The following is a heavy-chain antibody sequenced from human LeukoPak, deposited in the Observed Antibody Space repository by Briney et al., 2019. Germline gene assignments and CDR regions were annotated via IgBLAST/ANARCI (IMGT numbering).Heavy chain of an antibody. CDR2: IIPIFGTA. V-gene: IGHV1-69*06. D-gene: IGHD6-13*01. Sequence: SCAASGFTFSSYAISWVRQAPGQGLEWMGGIIPIFGTANYAQKFQGRVTITADKSTSTAYMELSSLRSEDTAVYYCARDQGYSSSWFHFDFAYWGQGTLVTVSS. CDR1: GFTFSSYA. CDR3: ARDQGYSSSWFHFDFAY. J-gene: IGHJ4*02.